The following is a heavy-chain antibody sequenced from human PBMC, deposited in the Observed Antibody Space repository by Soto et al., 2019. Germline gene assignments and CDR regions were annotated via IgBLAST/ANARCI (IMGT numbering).Heavy chain of an antibody. Sequence: XGSLRLSCAASGFTFSSYSMNWVRQAPGKGLEWVSSISSSSSYIYYADSVKGRFTISRDNAKNSLYLQMNRLRAEDTAVYYCARPYCSGGSCYSRPFDYWGQGTLVTVSS. J-gene: IGHJ4*02. V-gene: IGHV3-21*01. CDR2: ISSSSSYI. CDR1: GFTFSSYS. CDR3: ARPYCSGGSCYSRPFDY. D-gene: IGHD2-15*01.